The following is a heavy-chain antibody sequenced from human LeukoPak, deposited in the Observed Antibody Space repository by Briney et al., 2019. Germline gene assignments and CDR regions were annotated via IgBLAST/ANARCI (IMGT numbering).Heavy chain of an antibody. Sequence: GGSLTLSCAGSGFTFSSYAMSWVRQAPGPGREWVSVISDSGDYTSYADSVRGRFTISRDNSRNTLYLQMISLRPEDTAVYYCAKDTSIGKYCTNGVCSPFDYWGQGTLVTVSS. V-gene: IGHV3-23*01. J-gene: IGHJ4*02. CDR1: GFTFSSYA. CDR2: ISDSGDYT. CDR3: AKDTSIGKYCTNGVCSPFDY. D-gene: IGHD2-8*01.